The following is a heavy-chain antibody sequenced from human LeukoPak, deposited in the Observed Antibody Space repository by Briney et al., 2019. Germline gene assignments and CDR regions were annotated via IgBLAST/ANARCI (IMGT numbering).Heavy chain of an antibody. J-gene: IGHJ4*02. V-gene: IGHV3-30-3*01. Sequence: GRSLRLSCAASGFTFYSDTMHWVRQVPCKGLEWVALITYNGGYEYYTDSVKGRFTISRDNSKNTLYLQMNSLRPEDTAVYYCARHQYSGSSTGNYFDYWGQGTLVTVSS. D-gene: IGHD6-6*01. CDR2: ITYNGGYE. CDR3: ARHQYSGSSTGNYFDY. CDR1: GFTFYSDT.